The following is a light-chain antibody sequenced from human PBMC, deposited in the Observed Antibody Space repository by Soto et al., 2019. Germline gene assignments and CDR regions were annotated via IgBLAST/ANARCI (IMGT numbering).Light chain of an antibody. V-gene: IGLV4-60*02. Sequence: QPVLTQSSSASASLGSLVKLTCTLSSGHSSYIIAWHQQQPGKAPRYLMKLEGSGSYNKGSGVPDRFSGSSSGADRYLTISNLQFEDEADYYCETWDINTHVVFGGGTKLTVL. J-gene: IGLJ2*01. CDR3: ETWDINTHVV. CDR2: LEGSGSY. CDR1: SGHSSYI.